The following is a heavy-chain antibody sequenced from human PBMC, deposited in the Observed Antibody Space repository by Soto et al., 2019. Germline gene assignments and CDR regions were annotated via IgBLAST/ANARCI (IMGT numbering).Heavy chain of an antibody. Sequence: GGSPRLSCAAYGYSFSSDAMSWVRQAPGKGLEWVSSISGSGATTYYADSVKGRFTISRDNSKNTVYLQMNGLRAEDTAVYYCSKRSDYCDPGYYFDCWGQGTLVSVSS. D-gene: IGHD3-9*01. CDR2: ISGSGATT. CDR1: GYSFSSDA. CDR3: SKRSDYCDPGYYFDC. J-gene: IGHJ4*01. V-gene: IGHV3-23*01.